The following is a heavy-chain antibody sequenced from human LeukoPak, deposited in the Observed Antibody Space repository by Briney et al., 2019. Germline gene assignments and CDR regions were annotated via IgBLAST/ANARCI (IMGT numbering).Heavy chain of an antibody. CDR3: AREGESYDYVWGSYRPNRTFDY. J-gene: IGHJ4*02. V-gene: IGHV1-69*13. CDR2: IIPIFGTA. D-gene: IGHD3-16*02. Sequence: SVSASCKASGGTFNSYAISWVRQAPGQGLEWMGGIIPIFGTANYAQKFQGRVTITADESTSTAYMELSSLRSEDTAVYYCAREGESYDYVWGSYRPNRTFDYWGQGTLVTVSS. CDR1: GGTFNSYA.